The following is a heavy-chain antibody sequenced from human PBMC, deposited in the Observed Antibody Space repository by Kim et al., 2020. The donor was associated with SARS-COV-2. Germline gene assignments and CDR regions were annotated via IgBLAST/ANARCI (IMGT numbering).Heavy chain of an antibody. J-gene: IGHJ4*02. CDR1: GFTFSSFG. CDR2: IWYDGSNK. D-gene: IGHD6-13*01. Sequence: GGSLRLSCAASGFTFSSFGMHWVRQAPGKGLEWVAAIWYDGSNKYYADSVKGRFTISRDNSKNTLYLQMNSLRAEDTAVYYCAKDEHSSSWVGTLDYWGQGTLVTVSS. V-gene: IGHV3-33*06. CDR3: AKDEHSSSWVGTLDY.